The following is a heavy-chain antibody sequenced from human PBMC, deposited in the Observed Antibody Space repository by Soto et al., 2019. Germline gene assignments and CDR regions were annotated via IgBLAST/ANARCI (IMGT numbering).Heavy chain of an antibody. J-gene: IGHJ4*02. CDR2: IIPSFDTA. CDR3: ARPHSGGVIIPFDY. V-gene: IGHV1-69*12. CDR1: GGTFSSFA. D-gene: IGHD3-16*02. Sequence: QVQLVQSGAEVKKPGSSVKASCRASGGTFSSFAFSWVRQVPGQGLEWMGGIIPSFDTANYAQKFQGRVTITADESTSTAYIELSSLTSEDTAVYFCARPHSGGVIIPFDYWGQGTLVTVSS.